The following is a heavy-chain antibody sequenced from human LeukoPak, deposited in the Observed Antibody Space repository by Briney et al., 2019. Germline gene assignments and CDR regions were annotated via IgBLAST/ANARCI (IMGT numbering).Heavy chain of an antibody. CDR3: ASYCSSTSCHGFQH. CDR2: IYYSGST. D-gene: IGHD2-2*01. V-gene: IGHV4-59*01. CDR1: GGSISSYY. J-gene: IGHJ1*01. Sequence: PSETLSLTCTVSGGSISSYYWSWIRQPPGEGLGWIGYIYYSGSTNYNPSLKSRVTISVDTSKNQFSLKLSSVTAADTAVYYCASYCSSTSCHGFQHWGQGTLVTVSS.